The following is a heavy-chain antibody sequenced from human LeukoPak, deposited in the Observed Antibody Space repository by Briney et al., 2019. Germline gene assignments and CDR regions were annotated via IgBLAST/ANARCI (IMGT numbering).Heavy chain of an antibody. CDR1: GGSISSYY. V-gene: IGHV4-59*08. Sequence: SETLSLTCTVSGGSISSYYWSWIRQPPGKGLEWIGYIYYSGSTNYNPSLKSRVTISVDTSKNQFSLKLSSVTAADTAVYYCARQKPIRFGEPRQPSIDYWGQGTLVTVSS. J-gene: IGHJ4*02. CDR3: ARQKPIRFGEPRQPSIDY. D-gene: IGHD3-10*01. CDR2: IYYSGST.